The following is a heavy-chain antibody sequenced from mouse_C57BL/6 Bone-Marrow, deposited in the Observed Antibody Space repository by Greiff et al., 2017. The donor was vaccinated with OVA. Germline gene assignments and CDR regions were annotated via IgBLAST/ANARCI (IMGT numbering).Heavy chain of an antibody. D-gene: IGHD2-3*01. Sequence: EVNVVESGGGLVKPGGSLKLSCAASGFTFSDYGMHWVRQAPEKGLEWVAYISSGSSTIYYADTVKGRFTISRDNAKNTLFLQMTSLRSEDTAMYYCEGDGYYPFAYWGQGTLVTVSA. CDR2: ISSGSSTI. V-gene: IGHV5-17*01. J-gene: IGHJ3*01. CDR1: GFTFSDYG. CDR3: EGDGYYPFAY.